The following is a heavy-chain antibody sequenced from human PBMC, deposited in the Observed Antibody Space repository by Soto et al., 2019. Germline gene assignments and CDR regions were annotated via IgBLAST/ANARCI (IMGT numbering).Heavy chain of an antibody. CDR1: GYTCTGYY. CDR2: INPNSGGT. V-gene: IGHV1-2*02. J-gene: IGHJ4*02. CDR3: ARGRTGNQSYFDY. D-gene: IGHD1-1*01. Sequence: ASVKVSCKASGYTCTGYYLHWVRQAPGQGLEWMGWINPNSGGTNYAQKFQGRVTMTRDTSISTAYMELSRLRSDDTAVYYCARGRTGNQSYFDYWGQGNLVTVSS.